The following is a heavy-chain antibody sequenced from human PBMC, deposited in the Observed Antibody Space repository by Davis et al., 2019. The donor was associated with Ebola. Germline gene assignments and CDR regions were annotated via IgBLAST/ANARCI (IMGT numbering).Heavy chain of an antibody. D-gene: IGHD6-6*01. Sequence: PSETLSLTCTVSGGSISSYYWSWIRQPPGKGLEWIGYIYYSGSTNYNPSLKSRVTISVDTSKNQFSLKLSSVTAADTAVYYCARVHSSSSFYRYFDYWGQGTLVTVSS. CDR2: IYYSGST. CDR1: GGSISSYY. CDR3: ARVHSSSSFYRYFDY. V-gene: IGHV4-59*01. J-gene: IGHJ4*02.